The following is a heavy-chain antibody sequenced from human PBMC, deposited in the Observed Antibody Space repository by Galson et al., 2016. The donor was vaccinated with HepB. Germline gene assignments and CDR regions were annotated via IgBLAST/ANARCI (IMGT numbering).Heavy chain of an antibody. Sequence: QSGAEVKKPGESLRISCEASGYSFARFWIGWVRQLPGKGLEWKGIIYPGDSEARYSPSLQGPVTISVDKSINSANMKCSSLKATDTAMYYCARQPLHSYGRSYLDLWGQGTLVTVSS. CDR1: GYSFARFW. V-gene: IGHV5-51*01. CDR2: IYPGDSEA. CDR3: ARQPLHSYGRSYLDL. J-gene: IGHJ4*02. D-gene: IGHD5-18*01.